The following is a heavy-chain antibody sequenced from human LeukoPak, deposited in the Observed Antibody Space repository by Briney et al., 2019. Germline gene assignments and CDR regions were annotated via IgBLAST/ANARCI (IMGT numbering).Heavy chain of an antibody. CDR3: ARVIGGYCSGGSCSFGY. V-gene: IGHV3-7*01. J-gene: IGHJ4*02. CDR1: GFTFSSYW. Sequence: PGGSLRLSCAASGFTFSSYWMSWVRQAPGKGLEWVANIKQDGSEKYYVDSVKGRFTISRDNAKNSLYLQMNSLRAEDTAVYYCARVIGGYCSGGSCSFGYWGQGTLVTVSS. D-gene: IGHD2-15*01. CDR2: IKQDGSEK.